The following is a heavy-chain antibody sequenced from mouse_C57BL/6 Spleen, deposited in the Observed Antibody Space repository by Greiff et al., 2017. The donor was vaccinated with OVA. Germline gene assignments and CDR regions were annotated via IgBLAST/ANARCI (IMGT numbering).Heavy chain of an antibody. CDR1: GFSFNTYA. D-gene: IGHD1-1*01. CDR3: VRHGLRYWYFDV. V-gene: IGHV10-1*01. Sequence: EVQLVESGGGLVQPKGSLKLSCAASGFSFNTYAMNWVRQAPGKGLEWVARIRSKSNNYATYYADSVKDRFTISRDDSESMLYLQMNNLKTEDTAMYYCVRHGLRYWYFDVWGTGTTVTVSS. J-gene: IGHJ1*03. CDR2: IRSKSNNYAT.